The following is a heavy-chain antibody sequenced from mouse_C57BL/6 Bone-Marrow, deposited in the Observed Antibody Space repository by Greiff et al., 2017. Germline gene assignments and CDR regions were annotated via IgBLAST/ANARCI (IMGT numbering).Heavy chain of an antibody. J-gene: IGHJ3*01. CDR2: ISSGGSYT. CDR3: ARHETYCSNYGAY. V-gene: IGHV5-6*01. D-gene: IGHD2-5*01. CDR1: GFTFSSYG. Sequence: EVQLVESGGDLVKPGGSLKLSCAASGFTFSSYGMSWVRQTPDKRLEWVATISSGGSYTYYPDSVKGRFTISRDNAKNTLYLQMSSLKSEDTAMYYCARHETYCSNYGAYWGQGTLVTVSA.